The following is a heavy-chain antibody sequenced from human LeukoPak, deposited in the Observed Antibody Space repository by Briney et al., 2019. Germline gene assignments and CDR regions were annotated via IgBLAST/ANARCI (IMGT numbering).Heavy chain of an antibody. J-gene: IGHJ4*02. CDR3: AKDPAVRGVIITFYFDY. CDR1: GFTFSSYA. D-gene: IGHD3-10*01. V-gene: IGHV3-23*01. CDR2: ISGSGGST. Sequence: GGSLRLSCAASGFTFSSYAMSWVRQAPGKGLEWVSAISGSGGSTYYADSVKGRFTISRDNSKNTLYLQMNSLRAEDTAVYYCAKDPAVRGVIITFYFDYWGQGTLVTVSS.